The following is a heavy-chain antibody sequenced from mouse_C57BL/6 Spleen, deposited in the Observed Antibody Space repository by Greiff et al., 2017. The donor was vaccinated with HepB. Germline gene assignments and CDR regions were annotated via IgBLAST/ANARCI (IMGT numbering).Heavy chain of an antibody. Sequence: VQLQQSGAELVKPGASVKLSCKASGYTFTSYWMHWVKQRPGQGLEWIGMIHPNSGSTNYNEKFKSKATLTVDKSSSTAYMQLSSLTSEDSAVYYCARWGSYYGSSYFDYWGQGTTLTVSS. CDR1: GYTFTSYW. CDR3: ARWGSYYGSSYFDY. D-gene: IGHD1-1*01. V-gene: IGHV1-64*01. CDR2: IHPNSGST. J-gene: IGHJ2*01.